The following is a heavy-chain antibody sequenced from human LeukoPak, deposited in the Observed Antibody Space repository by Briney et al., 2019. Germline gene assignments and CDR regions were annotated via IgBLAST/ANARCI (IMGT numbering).Heavy chain of an antibody. V-gene: IGHV3-21*01. CDR1: GFTFSXXX. CDR3: ARDFDMSSTSPFDY. CDR2: XXXSXXYX. Sequence: GGSLRLSCTASGFTFSXXXXXXXRQXPGXXXXXXXXXXXSXXYXXXAXXVXXXXTXXXDNAKNSLYLQMNSLRAEDTAVYYCARDFDMSSTSPFDYWGQGTLVTVSS. D-gene: IGHD2-2*01. J-gene: IGHJ4*02.